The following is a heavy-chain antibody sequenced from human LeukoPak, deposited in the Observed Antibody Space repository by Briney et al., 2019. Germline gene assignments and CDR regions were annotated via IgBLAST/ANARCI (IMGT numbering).Heavy chain of an antibody. Sequence: GASVKVSCKASGYTFTSYYMHWVRQAPGQGLEWMGIINPSGGSTSYAEKFQGRVTMTRDMSTSTVHMELSSLRSEDTAVYYCAREPGIAGRYYFDYWGQGTLVTVSS. D-gene: IGHD6-13*01. CDR1: GYTFTSYY. V-gene: IGHV1-46*01. J-gene: IGHJ4*02. CDR3: AREPGIAGRYYFDY. CDR2: INPSGGST.